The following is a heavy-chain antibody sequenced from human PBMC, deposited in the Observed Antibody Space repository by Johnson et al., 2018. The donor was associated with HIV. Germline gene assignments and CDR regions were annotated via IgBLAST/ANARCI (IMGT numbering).Heavy chain of an antibody. D-gene: IGHD2-8*01. CDR2: ISNSGSTA. CDR3: ARPDTYRYTDGRVGAFDI. V-gene: IGHV3-11*04. J-gene: IGHJ3*02. CDR1: GFTFNDFY. Sequence: QVQLVESGGGVVQPGRSLRLSCAASGFTFNDFYMTWIRQAPGKGLEWISYISNSGSTADYADSVTGRFTISRDNTKSSLYLQMNSLRAEDTAVYYCARPDTYRYTDGRVGAFDIWGQGTMVTVSS.